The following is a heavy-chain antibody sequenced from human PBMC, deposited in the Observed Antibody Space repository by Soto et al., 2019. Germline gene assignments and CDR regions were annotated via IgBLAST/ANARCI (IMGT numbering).Heavy chain of an antibody. CDR2: MNPNSGNT. V-gene: IGHV1-8*01. Sequence: QVQLVQSGAEVKKPGASVKVSCKASGYTFTSYDINWVRKATGQGLEWMGWMNPNSGNTGYAQKFQGRVTMTRNTSISTAYMELSSMRSEDTAVYYCARTYRVGNGMDVWGQGTTVTVSS. CDR3: ARTYRVGNGMDV. J-gene: IGHJ6*02. CDR1: GYTFTSYD.